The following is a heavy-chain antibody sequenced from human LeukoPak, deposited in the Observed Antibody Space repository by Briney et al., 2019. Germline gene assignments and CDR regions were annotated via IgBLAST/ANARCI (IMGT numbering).Heavy chain of an antibody. J-gene: IGHJ4*02. CDR2: INPNSGGT. Sequence: VASVKVSCKASGYIFTGYYMHWVRQAPGQGLEWMGWINPNSGGTKYAQKFQGRVTMTRDTSISTAYMELSRLRSDDTAVYYCAFFEYSSSSSHYWGQGSLVTVSS. CDR1: GYIFTGYY. D-gene: IGHD6-6*01. CDR3: AFFEYSSSSSHY. V-gene: IGHV1-2*02.